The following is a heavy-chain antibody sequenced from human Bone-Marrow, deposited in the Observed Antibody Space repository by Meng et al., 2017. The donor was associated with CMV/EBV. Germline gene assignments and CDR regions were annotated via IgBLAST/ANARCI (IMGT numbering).Heavy chain of an antibody. CDR1: GGSFSGYY. J-gene: IGHJ4*02. V-gene: IGHV4-34*01. CDR2: INHSGST. CDR3: ARGRAVGAVLDY. Sequence: GSLRLSCAVYGGSFSGYYWSLIRQPPGKGLEWIGEINHSGSTNYNPSLKSRVTISVDTSKNQFSLKLSSVTAADTAVYYCARGRAVGAVLDYWSQGTLVTVSS. D-gene: IGHD1-26*01.